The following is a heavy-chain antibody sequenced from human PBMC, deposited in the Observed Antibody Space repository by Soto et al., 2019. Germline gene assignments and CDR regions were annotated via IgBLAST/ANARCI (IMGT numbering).Heavy chain of an antibody. J-gene: IGHJ2*01. Sequence: ASLKVSCKTSGSTFTSYAMHWVRQAPGQRLEWMGWINAGNGNTKYSQKFQGRVTITRDTSASTAYMELSSLRSEDTAVYYCARGGSLYWYFDLWGRGTLVTVSS. D-gene: IGHD1-26*01. CDR1: GSTFTSYA. V-gene: IGHV1-3*01. CDR2: INAGNGNT. CDR3: ARGGSLYWYFDL.